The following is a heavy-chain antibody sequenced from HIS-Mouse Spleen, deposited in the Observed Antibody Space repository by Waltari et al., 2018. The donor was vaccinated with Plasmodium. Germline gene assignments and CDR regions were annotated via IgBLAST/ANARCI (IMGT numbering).Heavy chain of an antibody. J-gene: IGHJ3*02. D-gene: IGHD7-27*01. CDR1: GGSFSGYY. Sequence: QVQLQQWGAGLLKPSETLSLTCAVYGGSFSGYYWSWIRQPPGKGLEWIGEINHSGSTNYTPSLKSRVTIAVDTSKNQFSLKRSSVTAADTAVYYCARGQLGIDAFDIWGQGTMVTVSS. CDR2: INHSGST. V-gene: IGHV4-34*01. CDR3: ARGQLGIDAFDI.